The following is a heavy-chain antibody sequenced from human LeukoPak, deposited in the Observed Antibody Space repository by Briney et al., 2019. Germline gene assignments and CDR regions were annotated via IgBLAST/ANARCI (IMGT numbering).Heavy chain of an antibody. Sequence: TGGSLRLSCAASGFTFDDYAMHRVRQAPGKGLEWVSLISWDGGSTYYADSVKGRFTISRDNSKNSLYLQMNSLRAEDTALYYCAKDVSIVGATTGFDYWGQGTLVTVSS. D-gene: IGHD1-26*01. CDR2: ISWDGGST. CDR1: GFTFDDYA. CDR3: AKDVSIVGATTGFDY. V-gene: IGHV3-43D*03. J-gene: IGHJ4*02.